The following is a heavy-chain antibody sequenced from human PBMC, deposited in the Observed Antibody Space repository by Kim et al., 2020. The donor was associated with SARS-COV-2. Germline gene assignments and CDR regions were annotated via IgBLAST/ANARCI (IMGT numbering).Heavy chain of an antibody. CDR2: INPSTGRT. D-gene: IGHD3-16*01. CDR3: ATGGLGGYRSPLSPYHMEV. J-gene: IGHJ6*02. V-gene: IGHV1-46*01. CDR1: GYTFTTYY. Sequence: ASVKVSCKASGYTFTTYYMHWVRQAPGQGLEWMGIINPSTGRTSYAQKFQDRVTMTRDTSTSTVYMDLSSLRSEDTAVYYCATGGLGGYRSPLSPYHMEVWGQGTTVTVSS.